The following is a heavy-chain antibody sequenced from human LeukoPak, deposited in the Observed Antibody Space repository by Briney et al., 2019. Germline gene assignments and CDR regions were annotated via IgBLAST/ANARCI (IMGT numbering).Heavy chain of an antibody. V-gene: IGHV4-39*01. CDR2: IYYSGST. Sequence: SETLSLTCTVSGGSISSSSYYWGWIRQPSGKGLEWIGSIYYSGSTYYNPSLKSRVTISVDTSKNQFSLKLSSVTAADTAVYYCARQSGYSFRLNNWFDPWGQGTLVTVSS. D-gene: IGHD5-18*01. J-gene: IGHJ5*02. CDR3: ARQSGYSFRLNNWFDP. CDR1: GGSISSSSYY.